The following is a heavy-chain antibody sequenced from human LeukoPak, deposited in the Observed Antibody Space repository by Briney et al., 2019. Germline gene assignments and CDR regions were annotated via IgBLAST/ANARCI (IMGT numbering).Heavy chain of an antibody. D-gene: IGHD6-19*01. CDR1: GGTFSSYS. J-gene: IGHJ3*02. CDR2: IIPIFGTA. V-gene: IGHV1-69*01. Sequence: SVKVSCKASGGTFSSYSISWVRQAPGQGLEWMGGIIPIFGTANYAQKFQGRVTITADESTGTAYMELSSLRSGDTAVYYCARGGIAVASAFDIWGQGTMVTVSS. CDR3: ARGGIAVASAFDI.